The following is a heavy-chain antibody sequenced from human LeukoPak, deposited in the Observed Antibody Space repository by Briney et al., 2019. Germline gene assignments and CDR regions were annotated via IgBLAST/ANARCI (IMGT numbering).Heavy chain of an antibody. CDR3: ARYSGNYGLDY. V-gene: IGHV3-30*02. CDR1: GFTFSNYV. D-gene: IGHD4-17*01. J-gene: IGHJ4*02. Sequence: QPGGYLRRSCAASGFTFSNYVIHWVRQAPGKGLEWVSLIRYDGSSKYYADSVRGRFTISRDNSKNTLYLQMNSLRAEDTAVYYCARYSGNYGLDYWGQGTLVTVSS. CDR2: IRYDGSSK.